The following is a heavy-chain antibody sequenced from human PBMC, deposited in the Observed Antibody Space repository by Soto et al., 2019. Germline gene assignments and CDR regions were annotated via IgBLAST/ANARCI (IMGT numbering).Heavy chain of an antibody. Sequence: GGSLRLSCPASGFTVSSNYMGGVRQVPGKGLERVSVMYSGGSTYYADCVKGRLTISRDNSKNTRYLQMNSLRAEDTAVYYCAREQAMITFGGVIVNGMDVWRKGTTVTVSS. V-gene: IGHV3-66*01. J-gene: IGHJ6*04. CDR3: AREQAMITFGGVIVNGMDV. CDR1: GFTVSSNY. D-gene: IGHD3-16*02. CDR2: MYSGGST.